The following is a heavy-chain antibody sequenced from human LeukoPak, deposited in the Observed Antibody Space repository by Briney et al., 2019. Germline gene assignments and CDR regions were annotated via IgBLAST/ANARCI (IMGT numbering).Heavy chain of an antibody. CDR1: GYTFTSYG. CDR2: ISAYNGNT. Sequence: ASVKVSCKASGYTFTSYGISWVRQAPGQGLEWMGWISAYNGNTNYAQKLQGRVTMTTDTSTSTAYMERRSLRSDDTAVYYCARDMAQQLVNGVLGWFDPWGQGTLVTVSS. D-gene: IGHD6-13*01. V-gene: IGHV1-18*01. J-gene: IGHJ5*02. CDR3: ARDMAQQLVNGVLGWFDP.